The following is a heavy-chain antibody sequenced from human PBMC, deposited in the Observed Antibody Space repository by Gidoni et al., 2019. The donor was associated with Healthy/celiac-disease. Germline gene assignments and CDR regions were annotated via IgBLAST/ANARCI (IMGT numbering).Heavy chain of an antibody. D-gene: IGHD6-13*01. J-gene: IGHJ3*02. Sequence: QMQLVQSGPEVKKPGTSVKVSCKAPGFTLTSSAVQWVRQARGQRLEWIGWIVVGSGNTNYAQKFQERVTVTRDMSTSTAYMELSSLRSEDTAVYYCAAVGGSSHDAFDIWGQGTMVTVSS. V-gene: IGHV1-58*01. CDR3: AAVGGSSHDAFDI. CDR2: IVVGSGNT. CDR1: GFTLTSSA.